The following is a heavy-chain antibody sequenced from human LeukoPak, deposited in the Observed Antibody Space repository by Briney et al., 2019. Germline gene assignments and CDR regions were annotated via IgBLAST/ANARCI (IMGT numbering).Heavy chain of an antibody. Sequence: PSETLSLTCTVSGGSISSRSYYWGWIRHPPGKGLEWIGRSYYRGSTYYNPSLKSRVTISVDTSKNQFSLKLSSVTAADTAVYYCASQVLLWFGELFRYYFDYWGQGTLVTVSS. CDR3: ASQVLLWFGELFRYYFDY. V-gene: IGHV4-39*01. CDR1: GGSISSRSYY. D-gene: IGHD3-10*01. CDR2: SYYRGST. J-gene: IGHJ4*02.